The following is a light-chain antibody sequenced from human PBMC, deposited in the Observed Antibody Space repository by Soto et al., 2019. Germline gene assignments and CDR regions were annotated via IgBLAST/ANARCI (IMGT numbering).Light chain of an antibody. CDR3: QHYNTYPWT. V-gene: IGKV1-5*03. CDR2: KAS. CDR1: QSISSW. J-gene: IGKJ1*01. Sequence: DIQMTQSPSTLSASVGDRVTVTCRASQSISSWLAWYQQKAGKAPKLLIYKASALESGVPARFSGSGSGTDFTLTISSLEPEDFATYYCQHYNTYPWTFGQGTKVEIK.